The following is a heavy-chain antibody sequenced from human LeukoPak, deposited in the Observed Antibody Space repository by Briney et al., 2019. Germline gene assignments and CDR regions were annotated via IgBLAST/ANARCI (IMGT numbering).Heavy chain of an antibody. Sequence: PGGSLRLSCAASGFIFSDYAMSWVRQAPGKGLEWLSGMSKSGDYTHDTESVKGRFTISRDKSKNTLYLQMSGLRAEDTAIYYCAKFNGWELAEYYLDYWGHGTLVTVSS. V-gene: IGHV3-23*01. CDR3: AKFNGWELAEYYLDY. J-gene: IGHJ4*01. D-gene: IGHD1-26*01. CDR1: GFIFSDYA. CDR2: MSKSGDYT.